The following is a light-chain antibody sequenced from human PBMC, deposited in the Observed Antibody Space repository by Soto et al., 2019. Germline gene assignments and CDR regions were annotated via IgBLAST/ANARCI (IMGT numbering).Light chain of an antibody. J-gene: IGKJ4*01. V-gene: IGKV1-39*01. CDR1: QSISSY. CDR2: AAS. Sequence: DIQMTQSPSSLSASVGDRVTITCRASQSISSYLNWYQQKPGKAPKLLIYAASSLQSGVPSRFSGSGSGTEFTLTISSLQSEDFAVYYCQQYNNWPLLTFGGGTKVDIK. CDR3: QQYNNWPLLT.